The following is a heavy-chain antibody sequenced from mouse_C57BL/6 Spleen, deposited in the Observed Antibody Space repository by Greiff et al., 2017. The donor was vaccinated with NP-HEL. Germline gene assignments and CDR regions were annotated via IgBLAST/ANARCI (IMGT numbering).Heavy chain of an antibody. CDR2: INPGSGGT. J-gene: IGHJ1*03. Sequence: VKLQESGAELVRPGTSVKVSCKASGYAFNNYLIEWVKQRPGQGLEWIGVINPGSGGTNYNEKFKGKATLTADKSSSTAYMQLSSLTSEDSAVYVCARGWLLPYWYFDVWGTGTTVTVSS. CDR3: ARGWLLPYWYFDV. CDR1: GYAFNNYL. D-gene: IGHD2-3*01. V-gene: IGHV1-54*01.